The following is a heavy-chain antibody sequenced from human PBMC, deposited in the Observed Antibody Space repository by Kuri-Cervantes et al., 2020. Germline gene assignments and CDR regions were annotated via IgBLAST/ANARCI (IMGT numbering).Heavy chain of an antibody. D-gene: IGHD4-23*01. CDR2: IYHSGST. Sequence: GSLRLSCTVSGVSISSYHWSWIRQPAGRGLEWIGSIYHSGSTYYNPSLKSRVTISVDTSKNQFSLKLSSVTAADTAVYYCARNSYGGNPAFDYWGQGTLVTVSS. CDR1: GVSISSYH. V-gene: IGHV4-4*07. J-gene: IGHJ4*02. CDR3: ARNSYGGNPAFDY.